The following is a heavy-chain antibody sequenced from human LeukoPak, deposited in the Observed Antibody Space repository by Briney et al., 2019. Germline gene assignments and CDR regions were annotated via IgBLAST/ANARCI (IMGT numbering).Heavy chain of an antibody. CDR1: GFTFSDYW. CDR2: IKEDGSVK. CDR3: ATEGTDGRGSFGWFDS. Sequence: QPGGSLRLSCVASGFTFSDYWMTWVRQAPGKGLEWVANIKEDGSVKYYVDPVKGRFTISRDNAKNSLYLQLNSLRVEDTAVYYCATEGTDGRGSFGWFDSWGKGTLVTVSS. J-gene: IGHJ5*01. V-gene: IGHV3-7*01. D-gene: IGHD3-10*01.